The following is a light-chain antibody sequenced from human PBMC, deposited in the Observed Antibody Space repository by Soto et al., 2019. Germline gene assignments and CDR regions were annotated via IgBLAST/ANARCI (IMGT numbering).Light chain of an antibody. CDR3: GADHGSGCDFVYV. Sequence: QSVLTQPPSAAASLGASVTLTCTLSSAYSNYAVDWYQQRPGKGPRFVMRVGSGGIVGSKGEGIPDRFSVSGSGLNRYLTIKNVQVEDEGDYHCGADHGSGCDFVYVFGTGTKVNVL. J-gene: IGLJ1*01. CDR1: SAYSNYA. CDR2: VGSGGIVG. V-gene: IGLV9-49*01.